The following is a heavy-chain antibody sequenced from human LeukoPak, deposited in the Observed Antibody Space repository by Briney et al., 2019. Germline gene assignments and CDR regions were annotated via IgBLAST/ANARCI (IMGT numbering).Heavy chain of an antibody. CDR2: TYPGDSET. D-gene: IGHD6-19*01. Sequence: GESLKISCKGAGYSFTSYWIAWVRQMPGKGLEWMGITYPGDSETIYSPSFQGQVTISADNSITTAYLQWSSLKASDTAMYYCARKAVYYYGMDVWGQGTAVTVSS. V-gene: IGHV5-51*01. CDR1: GYSFTSYW. J-gene: IGHJ6*02. CDR3: ARKAVYYYGMDV.